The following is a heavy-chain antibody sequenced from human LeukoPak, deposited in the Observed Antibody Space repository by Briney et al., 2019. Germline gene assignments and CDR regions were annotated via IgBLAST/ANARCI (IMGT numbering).Heavy chain of an antibody. CDR1: GGSISSDSHY. CDR3: ARLIGLWSPFDY. Sequence: SETLSLTCIVSGGSISSDSHYWGWIRQPPGKGLEWIGTMYYSGNTYYSPSLKSRVTISVDASKNQFSLRLSSVTAADTAVYYCARLIGLWSPFDYWGQGALVAVSS. D-gene: IGHD3-10*01. V-gene: IGHV4-39*01. CDR2: MYYSGNT. J-gene: IGHJ4*02.